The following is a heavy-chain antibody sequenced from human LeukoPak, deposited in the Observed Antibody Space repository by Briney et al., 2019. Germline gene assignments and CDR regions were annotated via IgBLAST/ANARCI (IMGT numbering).Heavy chain of an antibody. CDR1: GFTFSSYS. V-gene: IGHV3-21*01. CDR3: ARDARESSGRRFDY. Sequence: GGSLRLSCAASGFTFSSYSMNWVRQVPGKGLEWVSSISSSSSYISYADSLRGRFTISRDNAKNSLYLQMNSLRAEDTAVYYCARDARESSGRRFDYWGQGTLVTVSS. CDR2: ISSSSSYI. J-gene: IGHJ4*02. D-gene: IGHD6-19*01.